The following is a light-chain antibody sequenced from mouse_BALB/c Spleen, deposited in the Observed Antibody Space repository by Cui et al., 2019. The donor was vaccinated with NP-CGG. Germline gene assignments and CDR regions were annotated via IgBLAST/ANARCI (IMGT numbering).Light chain of an antibody. Sequence: AVLTQESALTTSPGETVTLTCRSSTGPVTTSNYANWVQEKPDHLFTGLIGGTNNRAPGVPARFSGSLIGDKAALTITGAQTEDEAIYFCALWYSNHWVFGGGTKLTVL. CDR2: GTN. CDR3: ALWYSNHWV. J-gene: IGLJ1*01. CDR1: TGPVTTSNY. V-gene: IGLV1*01.